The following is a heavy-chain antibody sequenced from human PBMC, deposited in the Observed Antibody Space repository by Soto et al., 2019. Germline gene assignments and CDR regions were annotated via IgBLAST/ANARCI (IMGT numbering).Heavy chain of an antibody. CDR2: ISYHGSTE. J-gene: IGHJ3*02. CDR1: GFSFSIYA. Sequence: QVQLVESGGGVVQPGRSLRLSCAASGFSFSIYAMHWVRQVPGKGLEWVAVISYHGSTEYYGDSVKGRFTISRDNSKNTLYLQMYSLRPEDTAIYYCARGYSYGPNWESDALDIWGQGAMVTVSS. CDR3: ARGYSYGPNWESDALDI. D-gene: IGHD5-18*01. V-gene: IGHV3-30-3*01.